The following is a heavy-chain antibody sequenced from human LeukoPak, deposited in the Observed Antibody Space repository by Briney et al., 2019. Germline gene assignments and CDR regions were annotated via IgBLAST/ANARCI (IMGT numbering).Heavy chain of an antibody. J-gene: IGHJ4*02. Sequence: ASVKVSCKASGYTFTGYYMHWVRQAPGQGPEWMGWINPNSGGTNYAQKFQGRVTMTRDTSISTAYMELSRLRSDDTAVYYCARDLRFLEWFDDYWGQGTLVTVSS. CDR3: ARDLRFLEWFDDY. CDR1: GYTFTGYY. CDR2: INPNSGGT. D-gene: IGHD3-3*01. V-gene: IGHV1-2*02.